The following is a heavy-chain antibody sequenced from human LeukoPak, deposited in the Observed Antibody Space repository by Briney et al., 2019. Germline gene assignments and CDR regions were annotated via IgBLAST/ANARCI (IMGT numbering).Heavy chain of an antibody. CDR3: ARGLAAFDY. CDR2: INHSGST. V-gene: IGHV4-34*01. Sequence: SETLSLTCAVYGGSFSGYYWSWIRQPPGKGLEWIGEINHSGSTNYNPSLKSRATISVDTSKNQFSLKLSSVTAADTAVYYCARGLAAFDYWGQGTPVTVSS. CDR1: GGSFSGYY. J-gene: IGHJ4*02. D-gene: IGHD6-19*01.